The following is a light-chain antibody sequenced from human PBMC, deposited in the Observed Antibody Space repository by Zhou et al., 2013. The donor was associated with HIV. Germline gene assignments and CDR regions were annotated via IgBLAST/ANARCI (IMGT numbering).Light chain of an antibody. Sequence: EIVLTQSPATLSLSPGERATLSCRASQSVSSYLAWYQQKPGQAPRLLTNGASTRATGIPATFSGSGSGTEFTLTISSLQSEDYAAYYCQQYNAWPFTFGPGTIVDVK. V-gene: IGKV3-15*01. CDR3: QQYNAWPFT. CDR1: QSVSSY. J-gene: IGKJ3*01. CDR2: GAS.